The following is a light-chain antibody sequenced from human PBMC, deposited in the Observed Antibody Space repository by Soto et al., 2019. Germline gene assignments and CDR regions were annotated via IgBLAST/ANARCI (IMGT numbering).Light chain of an antibody. Sequence: EIVLTQSPGTLSLSPGERATLSCRASQSVSSTYSAWYQQKPGQAPRLLIYDESTRATGIPDRFSGSGSGTDLTLTISRLEPEDFAVYYCQQYDGSRYTFGQGTKVDI. CDR3: QQYDGSRYT. V-gene: IGKV3-20*01. CDR1: QSVSSTY. CDR2: DES. J-gene: IGKJ2*01.